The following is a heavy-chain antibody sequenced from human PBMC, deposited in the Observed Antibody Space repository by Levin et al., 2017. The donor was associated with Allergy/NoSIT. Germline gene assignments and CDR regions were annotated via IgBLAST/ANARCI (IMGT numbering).Heavy chain of an antibody. V-gene: IGHV3-9*01. CDR1: GFTFDDYA. CDR2: ISWNSGSI. CDR3: AKDINGYSYGSVGMDV. Sequence: SLRLSCAASGFTFDDYAMHWVRQAPGKGLEWVSGISWNSGSIGYADSVKGRFTISRDNAKNSLYLQMNSLRTEDTALYYCAKDINGYSYGSVGMDVWGHGTTVTVSS. D-gene: IGHD5-18*01. J-gene: IGHJ6*02.